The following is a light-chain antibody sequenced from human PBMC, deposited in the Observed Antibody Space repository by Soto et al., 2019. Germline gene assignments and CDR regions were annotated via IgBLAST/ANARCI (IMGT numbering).Light chain of an antibody. J-gene: IGKJ1*01. Sequence: VLTQSPGTLSLSPGERATLSCRASQYVSSFLAWYQQKAGQAPRLLIYDASHRATGIPARFSGSGSGTDFTLTINSLEPEDFALYYCQQRYNWPPTFGQGTKVDIK. V-gene: IGKV3-11*01. CDR1: QYVSSF. CDR3: QQRYNWPPT. CDR2: DAS.